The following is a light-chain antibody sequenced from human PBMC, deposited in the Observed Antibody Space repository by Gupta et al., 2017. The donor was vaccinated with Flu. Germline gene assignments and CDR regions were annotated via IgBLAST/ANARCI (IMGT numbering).Light chain of an antibody. CDR1: SGHSSYA. Sequence: QLVLTHSPSASASLGAPVKLTCTPSSGHSSYAIAWHQQQPEKGPRYLMKLNSDGSHSKGDGAPVPCSGSGSGAERYLTISSLQSEDEADYYCQTWGTGIWVFGGGTKLTVL. J-gene: IGLJ3*02. V-gene: IGLV4-69*01. CDR3: QTWGTGIWV. CDR2: LNSDGSH.